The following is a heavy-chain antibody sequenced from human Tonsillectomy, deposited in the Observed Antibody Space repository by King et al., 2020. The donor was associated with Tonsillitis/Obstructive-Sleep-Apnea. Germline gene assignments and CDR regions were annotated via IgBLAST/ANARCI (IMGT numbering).Heavy chain of an antibody. CDR2: ISSSSSYR. V-gene: IGHV3-21*01. J-gene: IGHJ4*02. D-gene: IGHD1-26*01. CDR3: ARGATAFDY. Sequence: VQLVESGGGLVKPGGSLRLSCAASGFTFSSYSMNWVRQAPGKGLEWVSSISSSSSYRYYADSVKGRFTISRDNAKNSLYLQMNSLRAEDTAVYYCARGATAFDYWGQGTLVTVSS. CDR1: GFTFSSYS.